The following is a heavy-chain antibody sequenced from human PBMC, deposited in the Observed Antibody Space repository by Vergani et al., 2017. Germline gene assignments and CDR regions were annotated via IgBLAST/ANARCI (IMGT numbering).Heavy chain of an antibody. V-gene: IGHV4-61*02. Sequence: QVQQQESGPGLVKPSQTLSLTCTVSGGSISSGSYYWSWIRQPAGKGLEWIGRIYTSGSTNYNPSLKSRVTISVDTSKNQFSLKLSSVTAADTAVYYCATSRYQSFDYWGQGTLVTVSS. CDR3: ATSRYQSFDY. D-gene: IGHD2-2*01. CDR2: IYTSGST. J-gene: IGHJ4*02. CDR1: GGSISSGSYY.